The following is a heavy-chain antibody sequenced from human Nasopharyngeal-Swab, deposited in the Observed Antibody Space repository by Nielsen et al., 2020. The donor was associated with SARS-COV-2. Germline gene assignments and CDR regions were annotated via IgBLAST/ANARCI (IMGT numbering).Heavy chain of an antibody. Sequence: LSLTCAASGFTFSSYGMHWVRQAPGKGLEWVAVISYDGSNKYYADSVKGRFTISRDNSKNTLYLQMNSLRAEDTAVYYCAGGITVTSSSVWGQGTLVTVSS. CDR3: AGGITVTSSSV. V-gene: IGHV3-30*03. D-gene: IGHD4-17*01. CDR2: ISYDGSNK. CDR1: GFTFSSYG. J-gene: IGHJ4*02.